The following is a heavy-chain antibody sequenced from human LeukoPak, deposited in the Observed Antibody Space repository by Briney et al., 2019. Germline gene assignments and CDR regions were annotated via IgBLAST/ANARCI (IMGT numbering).Heavy chain of an antibody. CDR1: GYTFTGYY. V-gene: IGHV1-2*02. CDR2: INPNSGGT. Sequence: ASVEVSCKASGYTFTGYYMHWVRQAPGQGLEWMGWINPNSGGTNYAQKFQGRAAMTRDTSISTAYMELSRLRSDDTAVYYCARGPFNVYDYVWGSYRPYFDYWGQGTLVTVSS. J-gene: IGHJ4*02. CDR3: ARGPFNVYDYVWGSYRPYFDY. D-gene: IGHD3-16*02.